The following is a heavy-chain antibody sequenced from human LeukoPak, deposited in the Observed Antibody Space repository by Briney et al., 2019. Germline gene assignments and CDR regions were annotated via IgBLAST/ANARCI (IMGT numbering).Heavy chain of an antibody. Sequence: SETPSLTCTLSGGSLSSYYWSSIPERPGEGVEWSGYIYYSGSTNYNPPPTSRVTISVDTSKNQFSLKLSSVTAADTAVYYCARDSASSTSAYFDYWGQGTLVTVSS. CDR2: IYYSGST. CDR3: ARDSASSTSAYFDY. D-gene: IGHD2-2*01. CDR1: GGSLSSYY. J-gene: IGHJ4*02. V-gene: IGHV4-59*01.